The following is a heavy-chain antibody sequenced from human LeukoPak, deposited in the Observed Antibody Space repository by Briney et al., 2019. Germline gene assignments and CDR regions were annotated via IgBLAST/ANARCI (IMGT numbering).Heavy chain of an antibody. Sequence: PGGSLRLSCGASGFTFSSYAMSWVRQAPGKGLEWVSAISGSGGRIYYADSVKGRFTISRDNSKNTLYLQMNSLRAEDTAVYYCAKDSGDFWSGYYYLDYWGQGTLVTVSS. D-gene: IGHD3-3*01. CDR1: GFTFSSYA. CDR3: AKDSGDFWSGYYYLDY. J-gene: IGHJ4*02. V-gene: IGHV3-23*01. CDR2: ISGSGGRI.